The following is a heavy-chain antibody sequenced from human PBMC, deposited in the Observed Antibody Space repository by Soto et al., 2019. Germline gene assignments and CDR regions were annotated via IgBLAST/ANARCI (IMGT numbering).Heavy chain of an antibody. Sequence: QVQLVQSGAEVKKPGSSVKVSCKASGGTFSSYAISWVRQAPGQGLEWMGGIIPIFGTANYAQKFQGRVTIPADKSTSTAYMELSSLRSEDTAVYYCARGLSRYSGYDYYFDYWGQGTLVTVSS. D-gene: IGHD5-12*01. CDR1: GGTFSSYA. CDR3: ARGLSRYSGYDYYFDY. V-gene: IGHV1-69*06. J-gene: IGHJ4*02. CDR2: IIPIFGTA.